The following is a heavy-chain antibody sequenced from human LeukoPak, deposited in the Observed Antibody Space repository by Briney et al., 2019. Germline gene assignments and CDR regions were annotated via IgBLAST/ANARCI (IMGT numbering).Heavy chain of an antibody. J-gene: IGHJ4*02. CDR2: ISYSGDT. D-gene: IGHD1-20*01. CDR1: GGPISSSIYY. CDR3: ARQRITGTARGYFDS. V-gene: IGHV4-39*01. Sequence: PSETLSLTCTVSGGPISSSIYYWGWSRQPPGKGLEWIGSISYSGDTFYHPSLKSRVTISVDTSTNQFSLTLTSVTAADTAVYKCARQRITGTARGYFDSWGQGTLVTVSS.